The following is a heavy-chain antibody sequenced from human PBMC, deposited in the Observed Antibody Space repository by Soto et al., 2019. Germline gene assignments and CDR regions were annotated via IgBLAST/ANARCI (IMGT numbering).Heavy chain of an antibody. CDR1: GGSISSGGYY. Sequence: KTSETLSLTCTVSGGSISSGGYYWSWIRQHPGKGLEWIGYIYYSGSTYYNPSLKSRVTISVDTSKNQFSLKLSSVTAADTAVYYCARTYYYDSSEMSWFDPWGQGTLVTVSS. CDR3: ARTYYYDSSEMSWFDP. J-gene: IGHJ5*02. V-gene: IGHV4-31*03. CDR2: IYYSGST. D-gene: IGHD3-22*01.